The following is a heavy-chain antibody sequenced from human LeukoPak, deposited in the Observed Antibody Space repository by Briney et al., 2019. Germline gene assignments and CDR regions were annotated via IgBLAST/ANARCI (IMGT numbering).Heavy chain of an antibody. CDR3: TKTTSGYSSGQYPGWPADH. Sequence: GGSLRLSCTASGFTFNNYSMYWVRQAPRKGLEWVAGIFGSGGSAHYADSVKGRFTISRDNSKNTVYLQMDSLRGEDTALYYCTKTTSGYSSGQYPGWPADHWGQGALVTVSS. V-gene: IGHV3-23*01. CDR1: GFTFNNYS. J-gene: IGHJ4*02. CDR2: IFGSGGSA. D-gene: IGHD6-25*01.